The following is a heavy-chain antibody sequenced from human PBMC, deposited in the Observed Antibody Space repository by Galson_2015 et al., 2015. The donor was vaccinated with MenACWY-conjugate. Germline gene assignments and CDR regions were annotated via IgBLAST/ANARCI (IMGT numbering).Heavy chain of an antibody. D-gene: IGHD1-26*01. CDR2: IRSKAYGGTT. J-gene: IGHJ5*01. CDR1: GFTFGDYA. Sequence: SLRLSCAASGFTFGDYAMSWFRQAPETGLEWVGFIRSKAYGGTTEYAASVKGRFSISRDDSKSIAYLHMNSLKTEDTAVYYCTSTAMELANSFESLGQGTLVTVSS. V-gene: IGHV3-49*03. CDR3: TSTAMELANSFES.